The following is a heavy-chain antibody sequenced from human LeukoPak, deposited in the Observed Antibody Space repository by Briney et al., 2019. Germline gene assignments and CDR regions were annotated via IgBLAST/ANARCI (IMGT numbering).Heavy chain of an antibody. V-gene: IGHV4-39*07. CDR2: IYHSGST. Sequence: SETLSLTCAVYGGSIISSNYYWGWIRQPPGKGLEWIGEIYHSGSTNYNPSLKSRVTISVDKSKNQFSLKLSSVTAADTAVYYCARYDVGWYYFDYWGQGTLVTVSS. CDR3: ARYDVGWYYFDY. D-gene: IGHD6-19*01. J-gene: IGHJ4*02. CDR1: GGSIISSNYY.